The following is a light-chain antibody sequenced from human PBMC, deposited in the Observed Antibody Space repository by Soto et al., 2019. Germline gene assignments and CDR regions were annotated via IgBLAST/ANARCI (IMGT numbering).Light chain of an antibody. CDR1: QSIGVW. J-gene: IGKJ1*01. CDR2: KTS. V-gene: IGKV1-5*03. Sequence: DILLTQSPSTLSSSVGDRVTITCRASQSIGVWLTWYQQKPGKAPKFLIYKTSTLESGVPSRFSGSGSGTEFTLTISSLQPDDFATYHCQYYDNYSWTFGQGTKVEIK. CDR3: QYYDNYSWT.